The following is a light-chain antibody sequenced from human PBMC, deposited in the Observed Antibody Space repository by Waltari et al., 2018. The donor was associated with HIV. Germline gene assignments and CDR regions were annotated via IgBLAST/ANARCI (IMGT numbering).Light chain of an antibody. CDR2: NVN. CDR1: SSDVGSSDF. V-gene: IGLV2-18*02. CDR3: CSYRSNAPYVL. J-gene: IGLJ2*01. Sequence: QSALIQPPSVSGSPGQSVTISCTGTSSDVGSSDFVSWYQQHPGTVPKPMMYNVNTRPSGVPDHFSGSKSGKTASMTISGLQTEDETDYQCCSYRSNAPYVLFGGGTKLTVL.